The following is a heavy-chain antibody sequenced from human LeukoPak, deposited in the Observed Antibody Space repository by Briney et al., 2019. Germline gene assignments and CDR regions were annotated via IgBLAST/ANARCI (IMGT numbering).Heavy chain of an antibody. Sequence: PSETLSLTCTVSGGSISSSSYYWGWIRQPPGKGLEWIGSIYYSGSTYYNPSLKSRVTISVDTSKNQFSLKLSSVTAADTAVYYCARRGGYDSSGGPYWYFDLWGRGTLVTVSS. D-gene: IGHD3-22*01. CDR1: GGSISSSSYY. V-gene: IGHV4-39*01. J-gene: IGHJ2*01. CDR2: IYYSGST. CDR3: ARRGGYDSSGGPYWYFDL.